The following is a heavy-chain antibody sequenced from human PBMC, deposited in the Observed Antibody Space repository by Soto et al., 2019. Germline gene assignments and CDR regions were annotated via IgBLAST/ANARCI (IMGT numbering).Heavy chain of an antibody. CDR1: GFTFSSYW. J-gene: IGHJ6*02. CDR2: INPDGSEK. Sequence: EVQLVESGGGLVQPGGSLRLSCAASGFTFSSYWMSWVRQAPGKGLEWVANINPDGSEKYYVDSVKGRVTISRDNATNSLYLQMNRLRAEDTAVYYCAREGRYSASGGMDVWGPGTGVTVSS. D-gene: IGHD2-15*01. CDR3: AREGRYSASGGMDV. V-gene: IGHV3-7*01.